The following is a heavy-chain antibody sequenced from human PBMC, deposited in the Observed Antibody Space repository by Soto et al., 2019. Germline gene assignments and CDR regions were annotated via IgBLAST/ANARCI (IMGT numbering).Heavy chain of an antibody. CDR1: GYTFTGYY. Sequence: ASVKVSCKASGYTFTGYYMRWVRQAPGQGLEWMGWINPNSGGTNYAQKFQGRVTMTRDTSISTAYMELSRLRSDDTAVYYCARDLRDYDFDYYCYGMDVWGQGTTVTVS. V-gene: IGHV1-2*02. CDR2: INPNSGGT. CDR3: ARDLRDYDFDYYCYGMDV. D-gene: IGHD3-3*01. J-gene: IGHJ6*02.